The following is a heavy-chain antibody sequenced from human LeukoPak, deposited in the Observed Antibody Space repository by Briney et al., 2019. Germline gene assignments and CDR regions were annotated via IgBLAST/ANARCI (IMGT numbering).Heavy chain of an antibody. V-gene: IGHV1-46*01. CDR1: GGTFSSYA. J-gene: IGHJ4*02. CDR2: INPSGGST. Sequence: GASVKVSCKASGGTFSSYAISWVRQAPGQGFEWMGIINPSGGSTSYAQKFQGRVTMTRDTSTSTVYMELSSLRSEDTAVYYCARDLTGDEDYWGQGTLVTVSS. CDR3: ARDLTGDEDY. D-gene: IGHD7-27*01.